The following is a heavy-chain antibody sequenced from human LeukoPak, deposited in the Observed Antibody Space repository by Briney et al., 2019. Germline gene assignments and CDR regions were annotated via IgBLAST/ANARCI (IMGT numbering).Heavy chain of an antibody. V-gene: IGHV3-13*01. CDR2: IRTAGDT. CDR3: VRAPHGDYFDY. Sequence: GGSLRLSCAASGFTFSTYDMHWVRPVTGKGLEWVSGIRTAGDTYYPGSVKGRFAISRENAKNSLYLQMNSLRAGDTAVYYCVRAPHGDYFDYWGQGTLVTVSS. J-gene: IGHJ4*02. D-gene: IGHD4-17*01. CDR1: GFTFSTYD.